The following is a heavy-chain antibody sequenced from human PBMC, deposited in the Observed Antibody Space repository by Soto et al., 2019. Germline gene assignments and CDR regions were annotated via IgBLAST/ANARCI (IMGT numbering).Heavy chain of an antibody. CDR2: ISAYNGNT. V-gene: IGHV1-18*01. CDR3: ARGGTPIDS. Sequence: QVHLVQSGAEVKKPGASVKVSCTASGYTFTNFGISWVRQAPGQGLEWMGWISAYNGNTNYAQKFQGRVTMTTDTSPSTAYVELRSLRSEDRAVYYCARGGTPIDSWGQGTLVTVSS. CDR1: GYTFTNFG. J-gene: IGHJ4*02. D-gene: IGHD3-16*01.